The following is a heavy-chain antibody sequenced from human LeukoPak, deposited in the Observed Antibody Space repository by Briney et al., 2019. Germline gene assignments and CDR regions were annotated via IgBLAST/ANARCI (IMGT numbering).Heavy chain of an antibody. CDR1: GGSISSYY. CDR2: VHTSGST. Sequence: SESLSLTCTVSGGSISSYYWSWIRQPAGKGLEWNGRVHTSGSTNYNPSLKSRVTMSVDTSKNQFSLKLSSVTAADTAFYYCARDRNGWNYFDYWGQGTLVTVSS. CDR3: ARDRNGWNYFDY. D-gene: IGHD1-1*01. J-gene: IGHJ4*02. V-gene: IGHV4-4*07.